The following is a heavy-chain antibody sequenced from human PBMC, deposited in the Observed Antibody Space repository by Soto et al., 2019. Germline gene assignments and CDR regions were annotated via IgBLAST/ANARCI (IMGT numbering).Heavy chain of an antibody. V-gene: IGHV3-30*18. D-gene: IGHD3-3*02. Sequence: PGGSLRLSCAASGFTFSSYGMHWVRQAPGKGLEWVAVISYDGSNKYYADSVKGRFTISRDNSKNTLHLQMNSLRAEDTAVYYCAKATHYYYYYYGMDVWGQGTTVTVSS. J-gene: IGHJ6*02. CDR2: ISYDGSNK. CDR3: AKATHYYYYYYGMDV. CDR1: GFTFSSYG.